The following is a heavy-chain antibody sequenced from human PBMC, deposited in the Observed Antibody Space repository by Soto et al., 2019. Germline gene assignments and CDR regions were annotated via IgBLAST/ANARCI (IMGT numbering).Heavy chain of an antibody. D-gene: IGHD6-6*01. CDR1: GGTFSSYT. CDR3: ARDRRRSSSFPSNPYGMDV. V-gene: IGHV1-69*08. CDR2: IIPNLGRT. J-gene: IGHJ6*02. Sequence: SVNVSCKASGGTFSSYTISWVRQAPGQGLEWMGRIIPNLGRTNYAQKFQGRVTITGDTSTSTAYMELSRLRSDDTAVYYCARDRRRSSSFPSNPYGMDVWGQGTTVTVSS.